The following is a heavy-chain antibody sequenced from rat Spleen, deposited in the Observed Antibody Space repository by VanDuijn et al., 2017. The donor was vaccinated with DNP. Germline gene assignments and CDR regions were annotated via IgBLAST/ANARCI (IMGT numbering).Heavy chain of an antibody. D-gene: IGHD1-2*01. Sequence: EVQLVESGGDLVQPGRSLKLFCAASGFTFSDYYMAWFRQAPRKGLEWVAYIRYDGGYTKYGDSVKGRFTISRDKAKNTLYLQMNSLRSEDSSTYYCASWAPIAPISAANYWGQGVMVTVSS. J-gene: IGHJ2*01. CDR3: ASWAPIAPISAANY. V-gene: IGHV5-22*01. CDR1: GFTFSDYY. CDR2: IRYDGGYT.